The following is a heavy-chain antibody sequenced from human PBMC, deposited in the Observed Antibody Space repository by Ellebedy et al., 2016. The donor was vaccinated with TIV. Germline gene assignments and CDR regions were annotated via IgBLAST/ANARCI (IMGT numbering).Heavy chain of an antibody. V-gene: IGHV4-59*01. D-gene: IGHD1-1*01. CDR2: IYYSGRT. CDR1: GDSISSYY. J-gene: IGHJ6*02. CDR3: ARVHDDGYYYYGMDV. Sequence: MPGGSLRLSCTVSGDSISSYYWSWIRQPPGKGLEWIGYIYYSGRTNYNPSLKSRVTISVDTSKNQLSLKLSSVTAADTAVYYCARVHDDGYYYYGMDVWGQGTTVTVSS.